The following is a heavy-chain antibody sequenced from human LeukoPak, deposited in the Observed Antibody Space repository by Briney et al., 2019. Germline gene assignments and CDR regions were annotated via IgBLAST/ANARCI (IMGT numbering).Heavy chain of an antibody. CDR1: GGSFSGYY. V-gene: IGHV4-34*01. D-gene: IGHD5-18*01. J-gene: IGHJ6*02. CDR3: ARVLGYSYGLYYYYYYGMDV. CDR2: INHSGST. Sequence: SETLSLTCAVYGGSFSGYYWSWIRQPPGKGLEWIGEINHSGSTNYNPSLKSRVTISVDTSKNQFSLKLSSVTAADTAVYYCARVLGYSYGLYYYYYYGMDVWGQGTTVTVSS.